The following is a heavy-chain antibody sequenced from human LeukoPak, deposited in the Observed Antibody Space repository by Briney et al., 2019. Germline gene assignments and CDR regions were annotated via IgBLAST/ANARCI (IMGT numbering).Heavy chain of an antibody. CDR2: FDPEDGET. Sequence: ASVKVSCKVSGCTLTELSMHWVRQAPGKGLEWMGGFDPEDGETIYAQKFQGRVTMTEDTSTDTAYMELSSLRSEDTAVYYCATGKATKDASDYWGQGTLVTVST. CDR1: GCTLTELS. V-gene: IGHV1-24*01. D-gene: IGHD1-26*01. CDR3: ATGKATKDASDY. J-gene: IGHJ4*02.